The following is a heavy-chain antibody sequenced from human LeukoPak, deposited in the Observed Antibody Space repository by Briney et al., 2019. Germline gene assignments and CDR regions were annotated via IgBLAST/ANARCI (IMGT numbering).Heavy chain of an antibody. V-gene: IGHV4-34*01. J-gene: IGHJ4*02. Sequence: SETLSLTCAVYGGSFSGYYWSWIRQPPGKGLEWIGEINHSGSTNYNPSLKSRDTISVDTSKNQFSLKLSSVTAADTAVYYCASKRYSYGKTDYWGQGTLVTVSS. CDR2: INHSGST. D-gene: IGHD5-18*01. CDR1: GGSFSGYY. CDR3: ASKRYSYGKTDY.